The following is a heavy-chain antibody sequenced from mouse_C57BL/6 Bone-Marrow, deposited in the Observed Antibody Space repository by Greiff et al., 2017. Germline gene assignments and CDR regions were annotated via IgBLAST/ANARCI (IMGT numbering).Heavy chain of an antibody. D-gene: IGHD1-1*02. V-gene: IGHV5-9-1*02. Sequence: EVQLVESGAGLVKPGGSLKFSCAASGFTFSSYAMSWVRQTPEKWLEWVAYISSGGDYIYYADTVKGRFTISRDNARNTLYLQMSSLKSEDTAMYYCTGDGLLYFDGWGQGTTLTVSS. CDR2: ISSGGDYI. CDR3: TGDGLLYFDG. J-gene: IGHJ2*01. CDR1: GFTFSSYA.